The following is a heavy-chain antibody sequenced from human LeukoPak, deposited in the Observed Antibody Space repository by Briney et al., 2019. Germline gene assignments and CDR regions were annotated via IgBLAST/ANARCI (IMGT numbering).Heavy chain of an antibody. CDR2: ISGEGGST. J-gene: IGHJ4*02. V-gene: IGHV3-43*02. CDR3: AKDMQEGDYGDYFLDH. Sequence: GGSLRLSCAASGFTFDDYAMHWVRQAPGKGLEWVSLISGEGGSTYYGDSVKGRFSISRDNSKNSLYLQMNSLRTEDTALYYCAKDMQEGDYGDYFLDHWGQGTLVTVSS. D-gene: IGHD4-17*01. CDR1: GFTFDDYA.